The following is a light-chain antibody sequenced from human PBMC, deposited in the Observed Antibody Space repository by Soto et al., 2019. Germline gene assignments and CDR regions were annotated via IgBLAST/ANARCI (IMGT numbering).Light chain of an antibody. CDR2: AAS. CDR1: QSISSY. V-gene: IGKV1-39*01. J-gene: IGKJ1*01. Sequence: DIQMTESPAALSASVGDIVTITCGASQSISSYLNWYQQKPGKAPKLLIYAASSLQSGVPSRFSGSGSGTDFTLTISSLQPEDFATYYCQQSYSTPRTFGQGTKVDI. CDR3: QQSYSTPRT.